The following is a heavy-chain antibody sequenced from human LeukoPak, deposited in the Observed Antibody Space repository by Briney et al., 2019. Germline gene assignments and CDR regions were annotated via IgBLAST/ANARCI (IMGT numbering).Heavy chain of an antibody. J-gene: IGHJ6*03. CDR3: ARDYQIRGSSWYKDYSYYMDV. Sequence: ASVKVSCKASGYTFTAYYIHWVRQAPGQGLEWMGWINPNSGDTNYAQKFQGRVTMTRDTSISTAYMELSRLRSDDTAVYYCARDYQIRGSSWYKDYSYYMDVWGKGTTVTVSS. V-gene: IGHV1-2*02. CDR2: INPNSGDT. D-gene: IGHD6-13*01. CDR1: GYTFTAYY.